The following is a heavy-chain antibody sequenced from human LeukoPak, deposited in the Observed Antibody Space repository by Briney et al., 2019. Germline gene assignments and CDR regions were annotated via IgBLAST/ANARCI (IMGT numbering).Heavy chain of an antibody. CDR2: INPNSGGT. CDR1: GYTFTGYY. D-gene: IGHD3-3*01. J-gene: IGHJ4*02. V-gene: IGHV1-2*02. CDR3: ARGGFWSGYYHFDY. Sequence: ASVKVSCKASGYTFTGYYMHWVRQAPGQGLEWMGWINPNSGGTNYAQKFQGRVTMTRDTSISTAYMELSRLRSDDTAAYYCARGGFWSGYYHFDYWGQGTLVTVSS.